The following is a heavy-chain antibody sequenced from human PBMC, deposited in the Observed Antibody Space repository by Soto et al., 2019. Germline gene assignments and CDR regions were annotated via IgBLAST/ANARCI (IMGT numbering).Heavy chain of an antibody. CDR1: GFTFSSYS. J-gene: IGHJ3*02. V-gene: IGHV3-48*04. CDR3: ARVGRGITIFGVVTRTGNAFDI. D-gene: IGHD3-3*01. CDR2: ISSSSSTI. Sequence: GGSLRLSCAASGFTFSSYSMNWVRQAPGKGLEWVSYISSSSSTIYYTDSVKGRFTISRDNAKNSLYLQMNSLRAEGTAMYYCARVGRGITIFGVVTRTGNAFDIWGQGTMVTVSS.